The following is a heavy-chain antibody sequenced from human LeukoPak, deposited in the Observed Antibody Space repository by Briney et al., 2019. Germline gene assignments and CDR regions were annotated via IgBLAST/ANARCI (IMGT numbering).Heavy chain of an antibody. J-gene: IGHJ4*02. D-gene: IGHD6-19*01. Sequence: ASVKVSCKATGGTFSSYAISWVRQAPGQGLEWMGRIIPILGIANYAQKFQGRVTITADKSTSTAYMELSSLRSEDTAVYYCARGPVSIAVAGTCGYWGQGTLVTVSS. CDR1: GGTFSSYA. CDR2: IIPILGIA. CDR3: ARGPVSIAVAGTCGY. V-gene: IGHV1-69*04.